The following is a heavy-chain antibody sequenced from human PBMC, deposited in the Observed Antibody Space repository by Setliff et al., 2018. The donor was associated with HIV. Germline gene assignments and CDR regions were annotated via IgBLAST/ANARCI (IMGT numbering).Heavy chain of an antibody. D-gene: IGHD3-10*01. V-gene: IGHV3-74*01. CDR3: ARAGPVGNYYYMDV. CDR2: INYDASVI. J-gene: IGHJ6*03. CDR1: GFSFSNSW. Sequence: RLSCAASGFSFSNSWMNWVRQVPGKGLVWVSRINYDASVITYADSVKGRFTVSRDNAKNSLYLQMNSLRVEDTAVYYCARAGPVGNYYYMDVWGKGTTVTVSS.